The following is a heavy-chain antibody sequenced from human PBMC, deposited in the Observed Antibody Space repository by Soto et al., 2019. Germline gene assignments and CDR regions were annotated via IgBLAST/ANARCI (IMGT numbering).Heavy chain of an antibody. CDR1: GYTFTSYG. D-gene: IGHD3-3*01. J-gene: IGHJ4*02. CDR2: ISAYNGNT. V-gene: IGHV1-18*01. Sequence: ASVKVSCKASGYTFTSYGISWVRQAPGQGLEWMGWISAYNGNTNYAQKLQGRVTITTDTSTSTAYMELRSLRSEDTAVYYCARPPARRAWSGYYTPFDYWGQGTLVTVSS. CDR3: ARPPARRAWSGYYTPFDY.